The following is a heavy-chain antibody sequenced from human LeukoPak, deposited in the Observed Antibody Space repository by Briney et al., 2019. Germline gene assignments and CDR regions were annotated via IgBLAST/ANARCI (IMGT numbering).Heavy chain of an antibody. Sequence: SETLSLTCAVYGGSFSGHYWSWIRQPPGKGLEWIGEINHSGNSNNNPSLKSRVTISIDTSKNQFSLKLSSVTAADTAVYYCASGEMATFDYWGQGTLVTVSS. CDR3: ASGEMATFDY. D-gene: IGHD5-24*01. V-gene: IGHV4-34*01. CDR2: INHSGNS. J-gene: IGHJ4*02. CDR1: GGSFSGHY.